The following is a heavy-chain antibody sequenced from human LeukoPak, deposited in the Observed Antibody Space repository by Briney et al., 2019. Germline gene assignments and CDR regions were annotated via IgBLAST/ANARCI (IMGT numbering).Heavy chain of an antibody. J-gene: IGHJ4*02. V-gene: IGHV3-15*01. CDR3: TTNLRWLQFRQLENY. D-gene: IGHD5-12*01. CDR1: GFNVRGYY. Sequence: GGSLRLSCEASGFNVRGYYMTWVRQAPGKGLEWVGRIKSKTDGGTTDYAAPVKGRFTISRDDSKNTLYLQMNSLKTEDTAVYYCTTNLRWLQFRQLENYWGQGTLVTVSS. CDR2: IKSKTDGGTT.